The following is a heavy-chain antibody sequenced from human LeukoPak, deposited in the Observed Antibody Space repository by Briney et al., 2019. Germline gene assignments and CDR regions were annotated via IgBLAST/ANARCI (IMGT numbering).Heavy chain of an antibody. CDR1: GFTLNNAW. CDR3: TTDRYYDNSELQFQH. V-gene: IGHV3-15*01. J-gene: IGHJ1*01. Sequence: GGSLRLSCAASGFTLNNAWMSWVRQAPGKGLEWLGRIKRETDGGTIDYAAPVKGRFTISRDDSRNTLYLQMDSLKIEGTAVYYCTTDRYYDNSELQFQHWGQGTLVTVSS. D-gene: IGHD3-22*01. CDR2: IKRETDGGTI.